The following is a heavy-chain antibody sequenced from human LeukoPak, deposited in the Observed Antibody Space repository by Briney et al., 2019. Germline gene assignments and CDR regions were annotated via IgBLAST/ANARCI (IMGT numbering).Heavy chain of an antibody. Sequence: SETLSLICTLSGGSISTYYWSWIRQPPGKGLEWIGYIYHSGSTNYNPSLKSRVTISVGTSKNQFSLKLSSVTAADTAVYYCARGGGYASPIGYWGQGALVTVSS. CDR3: ARGGGYASPIGY. V-gene: IGHV4-59*01. J-gene: IGHJ4*02. CDR1: GGSISTYY. CDR2: IYHSGST. D-gene: IGHD5-12*01.